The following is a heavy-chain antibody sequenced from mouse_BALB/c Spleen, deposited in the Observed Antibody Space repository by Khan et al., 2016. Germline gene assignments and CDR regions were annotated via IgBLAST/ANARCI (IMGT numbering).Heavy chain of an antibody. CDR2: IWGDGST. CDR1: GFSLTGYG. V-gene: IGHV2-6-7*01. Sequence: QVQLKESGPGLVAPSQSLSITCTVSGFSLTGYGVNWVRQPPGKGLEWMGMIWGDGSTDYNSALKSRLSTSKENSKSQDCLKTDSLQADDTARYYCARVLRDYWGQGTSVTVSS. CDR3: ARVLRDY. J-gene: IGHJ4*01.